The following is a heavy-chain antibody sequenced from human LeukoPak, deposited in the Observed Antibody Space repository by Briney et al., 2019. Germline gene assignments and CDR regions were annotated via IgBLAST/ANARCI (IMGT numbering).Heavy chain of an antibody. CDR3: AREATGTGDSSGYYPQDAFDI. D-gene: IGHD3-22*01. CDR1: GGSISSYY. Sequence: SETLSLTCTVSGGSISSYYWSWIRQPPGKGLEWIGYIYYSGSTNYNPSLRSRVTISVDTSKNQFSLKLSSVTAADTAAYYCAREATGTGDSSGYYPQDAFDIWGQGTMVTVSS. J-gene: IGHJ3*02. V-gene: IGHV4-59*01. CDR2: IYYSGST.